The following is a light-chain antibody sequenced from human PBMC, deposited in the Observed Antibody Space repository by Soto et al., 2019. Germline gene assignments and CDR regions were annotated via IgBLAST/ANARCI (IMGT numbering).Light chain of an antibody. CDR1: LSVSSSF. Sequence: EIVLTQSPGTLSLSPGERATLSCRGSLSVSSSFLAWYQQKPGQAPRLLIYGASSRATGIPDRFSGSGSGTDFTLTISTLEPEDFAVYYCLQYDNSPLTFGGGTKVEIK. CDR3: LQYDNSPLT. CDR2: GAS. V-gene: IGKV3-20*01. J-gene: IGKJ4*01.